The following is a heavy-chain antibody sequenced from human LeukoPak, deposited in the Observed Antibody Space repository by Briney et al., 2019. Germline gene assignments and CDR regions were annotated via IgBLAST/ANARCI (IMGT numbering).Heavy chain of an antibody. CDR2: ISYDGSNK. D-gene: IGHD6-13*01. Sequence: GGSLRLACVASGVAIRNSWMSWVRQAPGKGLEWVAVISYDGSNKYYADSVKGRFTISRDNSKNTLYLQMNSLRAEDTAVYYCARDHPYSSSWYLNYYYYYYMDVWGKGTTVTVSS. V-gene: IGHV3-30*01. CDR1: GVAIRNSW. J-gene: IGHJ6*03. CDR3: ARDHPYSSSWYLNYYYYYYMDV.